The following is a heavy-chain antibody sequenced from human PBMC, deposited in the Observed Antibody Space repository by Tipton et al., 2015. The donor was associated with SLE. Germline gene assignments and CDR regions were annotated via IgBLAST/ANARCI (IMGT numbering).Heavy chain of an antibody. CDR3: ARSTTRFGRFDP. V-gene: IGHV4-61*09. CDR2: ISSSGRS. CDR1: GGSTASDSYY. J-gene: IGHJ5*02. Sequence: TLSLTCTVSGGSTASDSYYWSWLRQPAGKGLEWLGHISSSGRSNDTPPLRSRLTMSLDTSKNQVSLKLRSVIAADTAVYYCARSTTRFGRFDPWGQGTLVTVSS. D-gene: IGHD1-1*01.